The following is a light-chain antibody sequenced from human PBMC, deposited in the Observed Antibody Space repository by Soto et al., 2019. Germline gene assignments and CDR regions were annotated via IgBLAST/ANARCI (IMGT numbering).Light chain of an antibody. CDR1: QGIGYD. CDR3: IKHTTSPWR. Sequence: DIQMTQSPSSLSVSVGDRVTITCRASQGIGYDLVWFQQKPGKAPKRLIYAAYSLQSGVPSRFSGRGSGTEFALTISSLQPEDFATYYCIKHTTSPWRFGQGTKVEVK. J-gene: IGKJ1*01. V-gene: IGKV1-17*01. CDR2: AAY.